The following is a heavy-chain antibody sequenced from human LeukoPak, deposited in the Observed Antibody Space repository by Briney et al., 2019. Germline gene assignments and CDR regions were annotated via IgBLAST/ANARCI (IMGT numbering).Heavy chain of an antibody. J-gene: IGHJ6*03. CDR1: GITFSSYG. D-gene: IGHD3-16*02. CDR3: TAVYRVEGHYYYYMDG. V-gene: IGHV3-15*01. CDR2: IKSNTDGGTT. Sequence: GGSLRLSCAASGITFSSYGMSWVRQAPGKGLEWLGRIKSNTDGGTTDYAAPVKGRFTISRDDSKNTLYLQMNSLKTEDTAVYYCTAVYRVEGHYYYYMDGWGKGTTVTISS.